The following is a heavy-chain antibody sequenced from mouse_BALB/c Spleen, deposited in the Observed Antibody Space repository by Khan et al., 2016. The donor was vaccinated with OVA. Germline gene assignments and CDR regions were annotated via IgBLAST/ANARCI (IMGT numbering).Heavy chain of an antibody. D-gene: IGHD2-10*01. Sequence: VQLLETGPGLVAPSQSLSITCTVSGFSLTGYGVNWVRQPPGKGLEWLGMIWGDGSTDYNSALKSRLSISKDNSNSQAFLKMNRLQTDDTAGYYCACSYYGNYREAMDYWGQGTSVTVSS. J-gene: IGHJ4*01. CDR3: ACSYYGNYREAMDY. V-gene: IGHV2-6-7*01. CDR1: GFSLTGYG. CDR2: IWGDGST.